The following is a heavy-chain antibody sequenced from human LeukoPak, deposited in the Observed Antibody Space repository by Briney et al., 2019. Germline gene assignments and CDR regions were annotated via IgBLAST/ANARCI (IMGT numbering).Heavy chain of an antibody. Sequence: SQTLSLTCTVSGGSISSGGYYWSWIRQPPGKGLEWIGSIYYSGSTYYNPSLKSRVTISVDTSKNQFSLKLSSVTAADTAVYYCARFNRRGSSSPYAFDIWGQGTMVTVSS. CDR1: GGSISSGGYY. CDR2: IYYSGST. CDR3: ARFNRRGSSSPYAFDI. D-gene: IGHD6-6*01. J-gene: IGHJ3*02. V-gene: IGHV4-30-2*03.